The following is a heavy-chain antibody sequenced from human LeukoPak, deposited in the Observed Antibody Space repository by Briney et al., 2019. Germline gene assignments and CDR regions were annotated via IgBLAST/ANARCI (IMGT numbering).Heavy chain of an antibody. V-gene: IGHV3-7*01. J-gene: IGHJ4*02. CDR1: GFTFSSYW. CDR3: ARWGGRQSEFDY. Sequence: GSLRLSCEASGFTFSSYWMSWVRQAPGKGLEWVAHIKEDESDEYYVDSVRGRFTASRDNAKNSVNLQMNSLRVEDTAVYYCARWGGRQSEFDYWGQGTLVTVSS. D-gene: IGHD3-10*01. CDR2: IKEDESDE.